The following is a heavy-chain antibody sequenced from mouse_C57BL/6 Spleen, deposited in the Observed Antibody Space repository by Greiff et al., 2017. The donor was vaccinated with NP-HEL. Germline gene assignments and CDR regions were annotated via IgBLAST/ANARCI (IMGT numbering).Heavy chain of an antibody. D-gene: IGHD2-4*01. CDR3: ASYDYDGHFDY. V-gene: IGHV1-59*01. J-gene: IGHJ2*01. Sequence: QVHVKQSGAELVRPGTSVKLSCKASGYTFTSYWMHWVKQRPGQGLEWIGVIDPSDSYTNYNQKFKGKATLTVDTSSSTAYMQLSSLTSEDSAVYYCASYDYDGHFDYWGQGTTLTVSS. CDR1: GYTFTSYW. CDR2: IDPSDSYT.